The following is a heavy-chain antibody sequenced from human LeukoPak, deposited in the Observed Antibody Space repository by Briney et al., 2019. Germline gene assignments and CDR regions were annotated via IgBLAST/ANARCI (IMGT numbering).Heavy chain of an antibody. J-gene: IGHJ4*02. Sequence: SVKVSCKASGGTFSSYAFSWVRQAPGQGLEWMGGVIPFFDTSNYAQKFQGRLTITTDDSTSTAYMELRSLRSDDTAVYYCARAEGPYDPAGGYWGQGTLVTVSS. CDR2: VIPFFDTS. D-gene: IGHD5-12*01. CDR3: ARAEGPYDPAGGY. CDR1: GGTFSSYA. V-gene: IGHV1-69*05.